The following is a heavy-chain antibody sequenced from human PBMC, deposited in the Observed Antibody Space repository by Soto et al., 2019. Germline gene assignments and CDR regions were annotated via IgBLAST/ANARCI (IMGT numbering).Heavy chain of an antibody. CDR1: GFTFSSYA. D-gene: IGHD3-3*01. V-gene: IGHV3-30-3*01. J-gene: IGHJ6*01. Sequence: GSLRLSCAASGFTFSSYAMHWVRQAPGKGLEWVAVISYDGSNKYYADSVKGRFTISRDNSKNTLYLQMNSLRAEDTAVYYCARGTTYYDFWSGYRGSNDYYYYCGMDVCGQGTTVTVSS. CDR3: ARGTTYYDFWSGYRGSNDYYYYCGMDV. CDR2: ISYDGSNK.